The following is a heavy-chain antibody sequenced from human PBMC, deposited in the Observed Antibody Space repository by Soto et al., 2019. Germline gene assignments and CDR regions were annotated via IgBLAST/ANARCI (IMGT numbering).Heavy chain of an antibody. D-gene: IGHD5-12*01. J-gene: IGHJ4*02. CDR1: GYTFTSYG. Sequence: GASVKVSCKASGYTFTSYGISWVRPAPGQGLEWMGWISAYNGNINYAQKLQGRVTMTTDTSTSTAYMELRSLRSDDTAVYYCARDLSVGSPLRYSGYDRAFDYWGQGTLVSVSS. CDR3: ARDLSVGSPLRYSGYDRAFDY. CDR2: ISAYNGNI. V-gene: IGHV1-18*01.